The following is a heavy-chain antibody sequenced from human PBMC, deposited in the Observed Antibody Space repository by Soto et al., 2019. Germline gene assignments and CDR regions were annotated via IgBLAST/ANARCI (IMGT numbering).Heavy chain of an antibody. Sequence: QVQLVQSGVEVKKPGASVKVSCKASGYTFRNFGISWVRQVPGQEFERMGWISAYNGNTFSAQKVQDRLTMTTDKSTTTAYMELRSLRSDDTAIYYCARDRPLWELLPVDYHYYGMDVWGQGTTVTVSS. CDR2: ISAYNGNT. D-gene: IGHD2-15*01. CDR3: ARDRPLWELLPVDYHYYGMDV. J-gene: IGHJ6*02. CDR1: GYTFRNFG. V-gene: IGHV1-18*01.